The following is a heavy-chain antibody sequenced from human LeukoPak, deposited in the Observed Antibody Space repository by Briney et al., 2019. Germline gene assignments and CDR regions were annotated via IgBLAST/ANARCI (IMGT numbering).Heavy chain of an antibody. V-gene: IGHV4-4*09. J-gene: IGHJ5*02. CDR3: ARSVTGANNWFDP. CDR1: GGSVSPYY. Sequence: PSETLSLTCTVSGGSVSPYYWSWIRQPPGKGLEWVGIIYSSGTTYYNPSLTSRVTISIDTSKNQFSLKRTSVTEADTAVYYCARSVTGANNWFDPWGQGTLVTVSS. D-gene: IGHD1-20*01. CDR2: IYSSGTT.